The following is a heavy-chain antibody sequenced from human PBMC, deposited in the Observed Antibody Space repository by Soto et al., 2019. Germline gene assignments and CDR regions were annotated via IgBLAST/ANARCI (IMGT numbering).Heavy chain of an antibody. D-gene: IGHD4-17*01. CDR2: IYHSGST. Sequence: SETLSLTCAVSGGSISSSNWWSWVRQPPGKGLEWIGEIYHSGSTNYNPSLKSRVTISVDKSKNQFSLKLSSVTAADTAVYYCATFGGDYGDYDDYWGQGTLVTVSS. V-gene: IGHV4-4*02. CDR3: ATFGGDYGDYDDY. J-gene: IGHJ4*02. CDR1: GGSISSSNW.